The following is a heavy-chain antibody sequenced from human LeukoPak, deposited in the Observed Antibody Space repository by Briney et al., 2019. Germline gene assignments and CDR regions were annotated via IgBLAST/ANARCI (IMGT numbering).Heavy chain of an antibody. D-gene: IGHD3-22*01. CDR1: GFTFSSYS. Sequence: GGSLRLSCAASGFTFSSYSMNWVRQTPGKGLEWVSYISSSSTIYYADSVKGRFTISRDNAKNSLYLQMNSLRAEDTAVYYCAQLGYYYDSSYDNSGYSAYAFDFWGQGTMVTVSS. J-gene: IGHJ3*01. CDR2: ISSSSTI. CDR3: AQLGYYYDSSYDNSGYSAYAFDF. V-gene: IGHV3-48*01.